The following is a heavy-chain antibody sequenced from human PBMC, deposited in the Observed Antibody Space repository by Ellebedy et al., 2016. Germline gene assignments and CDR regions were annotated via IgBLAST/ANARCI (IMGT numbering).Heavy chain of an antibody. CDR3: AKDEVDIVVVPAAPPDYYYYYGMDV. D-gene: IGHD2-2*03. CDR2: ISGSGGST. J-gene: IGHJ6*02. V-gene: IGHV3-23*01. CDR1: GFTFDDYA. Sequence: GGSLRLSXAASGFTFDDYAMSWVRQAPGKGLEWVSAISGSGGSTYYADSVKGRFTISRDNSKNTLYLQMNSLRAEDTAVYYCAKDEVDIVVVPAAPPDYYYYYGMDVWGQGTTVTVSS.